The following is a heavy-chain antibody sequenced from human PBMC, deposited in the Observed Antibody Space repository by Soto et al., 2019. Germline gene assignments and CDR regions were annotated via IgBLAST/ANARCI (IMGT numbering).Heavy chain of an antibody. Sequence: SVKVSCKASGGTFSSYAISWVRQAPGQGLEWMGGIIPIFGTANYAQKFQGRVTITADESTSTAYMEMSSLRSEDTAVYYCAGERHCSSTSCQTIDYYYYGMDVWGQGTTVTVSS. CDR3: AGERHCSSTSCQTIDYYYYGMDV. CDR1: GGTFSSYA. V-gene: IGHV1-69*13. J-gene: IGHJ6*02. CDR2: IIPIFGTA. D-gene: IGHD2-2*01.